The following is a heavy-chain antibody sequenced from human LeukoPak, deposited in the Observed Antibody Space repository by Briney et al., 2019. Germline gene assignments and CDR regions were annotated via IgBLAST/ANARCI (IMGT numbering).Heavy chain of an antibody. CDR3: ARVGYCSGGSCHPIHDAFDI. D-gene: IGHD2-15*01. CDR1: GGSFSGYY. CDR2: INHSGST. V-gene: IGHV4-34*01. Sequence: PSETLSLTCAVYGGSFSGYYWSWIRQPPGKGLEWIGEINHSGSTNYNPSLKSRVTISVDTSKNQFSLKLSSVTAADTAVYYCARVGYCSGGSCHPIHDAFDIWGQGTMVTVSS. J-gene: IGHJ3*02.